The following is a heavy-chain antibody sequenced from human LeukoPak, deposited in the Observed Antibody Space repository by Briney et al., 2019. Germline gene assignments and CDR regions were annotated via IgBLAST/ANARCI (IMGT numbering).Heavy chain of an antibody. CDR3: ARRISGVLWFQP. Sequence: SETLSLTCTVSGGSISSSSYYWGWIRQPPGKGLEWIGSIYYSGSTYYNPSLKSRVTISVDTSKNQFSPKLSSVTAADTAVYYCARRISGVLWFQPWGQGTLVTVSS. CDR1: GGSISSSSYY. J-gene: IGHJ4*02. D-gene: IGHD2-21*01. V-gene: IGHV4-39*01. CDR2: IYYSGST.